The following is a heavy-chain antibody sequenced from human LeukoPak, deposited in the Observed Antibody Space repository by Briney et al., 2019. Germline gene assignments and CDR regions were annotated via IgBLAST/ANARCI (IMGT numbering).Heavy chain of an antibody. Sequence: GGSLRLSCAASGFTFSSYTMNWVRQAPGKGLEWVSSIISSSSFIYYADSVKGRFTISRDNAKNSLYLQMNSLRAEDTAVYYCARDFGGYCSSSSCYLEFLDYWGQGTLVTVSS. J-gene: IGHJ4*02. CDR1: GFTFSSYT. CDR2: IISSSSFI. D-gene: IGHD2-2*01. CDR3: ARDFGGYCSSSSCYLEFLDY. V-gene: IGHV3-21*03.